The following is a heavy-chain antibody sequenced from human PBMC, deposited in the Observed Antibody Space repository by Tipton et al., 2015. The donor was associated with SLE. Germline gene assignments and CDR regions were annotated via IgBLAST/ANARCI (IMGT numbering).Heavy chain of an antibody. D-gene: IGHD3/OR15-3a*01. Sequence: GLVKPSETLSLTCAVYGGSFSGYYWSWIRQPPGKGLEWIGEINHSGGTDYNPSLKSRVTMSVDTSKNQFSLKLRSVTAADTAVYYCARAPGLDRDYSYYYYMDVWGKGTTVTVSS. J-gene: IGHJ6*03. V-gene: IGHV4-34*01. CDR1: GGSFSGYY. CDR3: ARAPGLDRDYSYYYYMDV. CDR2: INHSGGT.